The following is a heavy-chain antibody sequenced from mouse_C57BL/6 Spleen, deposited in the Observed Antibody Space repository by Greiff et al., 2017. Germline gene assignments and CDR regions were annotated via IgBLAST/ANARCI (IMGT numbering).Heavy chain of an antibody. Sequence: VQLQQSGAELVKPGASVKISCKASGYAFSSYWMNWVKQRPGQGLEWIGQIYPGDGDTNYNGKFKGKATLTADKSSSTAYMQLSSLTSEDSAVYFCARGENGYYFDYWGQGTTLTVSS. CDR1: GYAFSSYW. CDR3: ARGENGYYFDY. CDR2: IYPGDGDT. V-gene: IGHV1-80*01. J-gene: IGHJ2*01.